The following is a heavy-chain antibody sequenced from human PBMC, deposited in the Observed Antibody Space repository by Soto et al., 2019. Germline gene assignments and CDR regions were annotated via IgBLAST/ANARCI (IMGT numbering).Heavy chain of an antibody. D-gene: IGHD2-8*01. V-gene: IGHV3-7*05. J-gene: IGHJ5*02. CDR2: IRQDGGQI. CDR3: ARWTVSANNWFDP. CDR1: GFTFSSYR. Sequence: EVQLVESGGGLVLPGGSLRLSCAASGFTFSSYRMTWVRQAPGKGLEWVANIRQDGGQIDYVDSVKGRFTISRDNAKNSLYLQMNSLRAEDTAVYYCARWTVSANNWFDPWGQGTLVTVSS.